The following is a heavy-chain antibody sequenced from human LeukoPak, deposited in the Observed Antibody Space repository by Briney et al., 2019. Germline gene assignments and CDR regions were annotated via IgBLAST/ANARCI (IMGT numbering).Heavy chain of an antibody. V-gene: IGHV1-18*01. CDR1: GYTFTAYG. D-gene: IGHD3-22*01. CDR3: ARGGFYYESSGYDESFDY. CDR2: INTHNGDT. Sequence: GASVKVSCKASGYTFTAYGVSWVRQAPGQGLEWMGCINTHNGDTNYAQKVQDRVTMTTDTSTNTAYMELRSLRSDDTAVYYCARGGFYYESSGYDESFDYWGQATLVTVSS. J-gene: IGHJ4*02.